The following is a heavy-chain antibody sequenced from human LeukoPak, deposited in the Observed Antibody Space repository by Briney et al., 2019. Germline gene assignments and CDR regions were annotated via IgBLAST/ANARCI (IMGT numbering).Heavy chain of an antibody. J-gene: IGHJ4*02. CDR3: AREICYYGSGSYLDY. CDR2: IYYSGST. V-gene: IGHV4-59*01. Sequence: KPSETLSLTCTVSGGSISSYFWGWGRQPPGEGLEWIGDIYYSGSTNYNPSLKSRVTISVDTSKNQFSLKLSSVTAADTAVYYCAREICYYGSGSYLDYWGQGTLVTVSS. D-gene: IGHD3-10*01. CDR1: GGSISSYF.